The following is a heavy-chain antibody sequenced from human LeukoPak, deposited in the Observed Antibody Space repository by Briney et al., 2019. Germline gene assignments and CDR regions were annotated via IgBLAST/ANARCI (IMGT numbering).Heavy chain of an antibody. CDR2: ISSITSFI. J-gene: IGHJ4*02. CDR3: ARDYFWEQYYSDY. Sequence: GGSLRLSCAASGFTFSTYNMNWVRQAPGKGLEWVSSISSITSFINYAGSVKGRFTISRDNAKNSLYLQMNSLRAEDTAVYYCARDYFWEQYYSDYWGQGTRVTVSS. D-gene: IGHD3-16*01. CDR1: GFTFSTYN. V-gene: IGHV3-21*01.